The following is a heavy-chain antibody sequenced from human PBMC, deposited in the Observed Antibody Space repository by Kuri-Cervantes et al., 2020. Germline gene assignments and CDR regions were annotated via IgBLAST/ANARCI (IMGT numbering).Heavy chain of an antibody. CDR1: GGSISSGDYY. CDR2: IYYSGST. V-gene: IGHV4-30-4*01. CDR3: ARDMLGYDSSGYYSDFKSYGMDV. J-gene: IGHJ6*02. D-gene: IGHD3-22*01. Sequence: SETLSLTCTVSGGSISSGDYYWSWIRQPPGKGLEWIGYIYYSGSTYYNPSLKSRVTISVDTSKNQFSLKLSSVTAAGTAVYYCARDMLGYDSSGYYSDFKSYGMDVWGQGTTVTVSS.